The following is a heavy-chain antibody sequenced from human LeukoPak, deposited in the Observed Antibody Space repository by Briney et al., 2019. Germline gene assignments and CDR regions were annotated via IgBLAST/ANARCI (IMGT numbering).Heavy chain of an antibody. CDR1: GFTFSRYW. V-gene: IGHV3-74*01. J-gene: IGHJ4*01. CDR3: ARDLINYEFWSGLFDY. D-gene: IGHD3-3*01. Sequence: GGSQRLFCAASGFTFSRYWMHWVRQAPGKGLVWVSRINSDGYSTTYADSVKGRFTISRDNAKDTLYLQMNSLRAEDTAVYYCARDLINYEFWSGLFDYWGQGTPVTVSS. CDR2: INSDGYST.